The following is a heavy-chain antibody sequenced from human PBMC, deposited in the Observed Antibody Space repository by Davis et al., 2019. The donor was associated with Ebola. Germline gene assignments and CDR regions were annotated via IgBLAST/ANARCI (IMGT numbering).Heavy chain of an antibody. CDR2: ILPILSAA. V-gene: IGHV1-69*04. CDR1: EDTFNNYA. CDR3: ARDELGTFDL. D-gene: IGHD3-16*01. J-gene: IGHJ4*02. Sequence: AASVKVSCKASEDTFNNYAISWVRQAPGQGLEWLGRILPILSAAHYAPMFQGRLTITADKLTSTAYMELTGLTSDDAAVYYCARDELGTFDLWGEGTLVTVSS.